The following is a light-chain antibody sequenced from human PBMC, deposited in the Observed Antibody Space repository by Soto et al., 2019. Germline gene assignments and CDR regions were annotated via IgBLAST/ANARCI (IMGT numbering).Light chain of an antibody. CDR2: AAS. CDR1: QSISSY. J-gene: IGKJ4*01. Sequence: DMQMTQSPSSLSASVGDRVTITCRAGQSISSYLNWYQQKPGKAPKLLISAASNLQSGVPSRFRGSGSGTDFTLTISSLQPEDFATYYCQQSFDTLTFGGGTKVEIK. CDR3: QQSFDTLT. V-gene: IGKV1-39*01.